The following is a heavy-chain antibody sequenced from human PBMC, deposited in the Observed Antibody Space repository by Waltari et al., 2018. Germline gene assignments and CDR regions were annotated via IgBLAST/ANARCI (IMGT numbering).Heavy chain of an antibody. J-gene: IGHJ5*02. CDR1: GGSFSGYY. CDR2: IKHSRST. CDR3: ARQITMIVGKPYCGFDP. V-gene: IGHV4-34*01. D-gene: IGHD3-22*01. Sequence: QVQLQQWGAGLLKLSETLSLTCAVYGGSFSGYYWRWCRQPPGKGLEWSGEIKHSRSTNYNPSLQERVTISVDTSKNQCSLNLGSVTAADTAVYYCARQITMIVGKPYCGFDPWGQGTLVTVSS.